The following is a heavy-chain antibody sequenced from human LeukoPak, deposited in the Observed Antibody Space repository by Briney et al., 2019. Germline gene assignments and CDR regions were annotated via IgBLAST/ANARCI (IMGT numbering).Heavy chain of an antibody. V-gene: IGHV3-53*01. Sequence: GGSLRLSCAASGFAVSNNYMSWVRQAPGKGLEWVSIIYSGGITYDVDSVKGRFTISRDNSKNTLYLQMSSLRAEDTAVYYCTRDSTTFRFGYWGQGTLVTVSS. J-gene: IGHJ4*02. CDR2: IYSGGIT. CDR3: TRDSTTFRFGY. CDR1: GFAVSNNY. D-gene: IGHD4-11*01.